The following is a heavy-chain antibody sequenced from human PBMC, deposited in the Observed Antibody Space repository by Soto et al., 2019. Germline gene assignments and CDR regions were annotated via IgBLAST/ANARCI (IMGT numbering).Heavy chain of an antibody. CDR3: ARVVXRFLEWLGHYYYYGMDV. J-gene: IGHJ6*02. Sequence: PGGSLRLSCAASGFTFSSYSMNWVRQAPGKGLEWVSSISSSSSYIYYADSVKGRFTISRDNAKNSLYLQMNILRAEDTAVYYCARVVXRFLEWLGHYYYYGMDVWGRGTTVTVSS. D-gene: IGHD3-3*01. CDR2: ISSSSSYI. CDR1: GFTFSSYS. V-gene: IGHV3-21*01.